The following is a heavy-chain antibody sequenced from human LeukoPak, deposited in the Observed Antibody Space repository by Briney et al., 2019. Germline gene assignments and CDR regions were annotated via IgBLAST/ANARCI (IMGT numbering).Heavy chain of an antibody. CDR2: IIPIFGTA. J-gene: IGHJ5*02. Sequence: SVKVSCKASGGTFGSYAISWVRQAPGQGLEWMGGIIPIFGTANYAQKFQGRVTITADESASTAYMELSSLRSEDTAVYYCARVITFGGVIVPFDPWGQGTLVTVSS. V-gene: IGHV1-69*13. CDR1: GGTFGSYA. D-gene: IGHD3-16*02. CDR3: ARVITFGGVIVPFDP.